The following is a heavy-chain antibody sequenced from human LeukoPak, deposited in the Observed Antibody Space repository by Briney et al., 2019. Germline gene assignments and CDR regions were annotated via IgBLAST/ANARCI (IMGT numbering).Heavy chain of an antibody. CDR3: AAAKSGYDTVGARDAFDI. CDR1: GGSIRTYD. CDR2: IYSSGST. Sequence: ASETLCLTCTVSGGSIRTYDWSWLGQPAGKGLEWFGHIYSSGSTNYNPSPKNPITISVDTSNNQFSLKMSSVSAADTAVYYCAAAKSGYDTVGARDAFDIWGPGTMVTVSS. V-gene: IGHV4-4*07. J-gene: IGHJ3*02. D-gene: IGHD5-12*01.